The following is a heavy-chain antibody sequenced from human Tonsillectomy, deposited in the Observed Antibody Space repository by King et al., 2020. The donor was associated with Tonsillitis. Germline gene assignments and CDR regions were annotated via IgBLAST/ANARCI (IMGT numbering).Heavy chain of an antibody. J-gene: IGHJ6*02. Sequence: VQLVESGGGLVKPGGSLRLSGGASGVTFNNAWMSWVRQPPGKGLEWVGRIKSNPDGGTTDYAAPVTGRFTIQRDDSKNTGYLQMNSLRVEDTAVYYCIAEWRVFYDGAGSYYNGPGDVWGQGTTVTVSS. CDR2: IKSNPDGGTT. D-gene: IGHD3-10*01. CDR3: IAEWRVFYDGAGSYYNGPGDV. CDR1: GVTFNNAW. V-gene: IGHV3-15*01.